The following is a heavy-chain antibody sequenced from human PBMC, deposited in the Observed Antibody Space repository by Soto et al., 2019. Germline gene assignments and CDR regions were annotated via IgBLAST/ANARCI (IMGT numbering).Heavy chain of an antibody. Sequence: LRLSCAASGSTFSSYAMSWVRQAPGKGLEWVSAISGSGGSTYYADSVKGRFTISRDNSKNTLYLQMNSLRAEDTAVYYCAKDHGHGGNPFDYWGQGTLVTVSS. CDR1: GSTFSSYA. CDR3: AKDHGHGGNPFDY. D-gene: IGHD2-15*01. V-gene: IGHV3-23*01. J-gene: IGHJ4*02. CDR2: ISGSGGST.